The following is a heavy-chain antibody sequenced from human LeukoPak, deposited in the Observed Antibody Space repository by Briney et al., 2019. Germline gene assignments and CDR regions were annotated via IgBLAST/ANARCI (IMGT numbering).Heavy chain of an antibody. CDR1: GFTFSSYA. Sequence: GGSLRLSCAASGFTFSSYAMHWVRQAPGKGLEWVAVISYDGSNKYYADSVKGRFTISRDNSKNRLYLQINSLRAEDTCVYYCAREKSRYYYHHGIDLWGQGTTVTVSS. V-gene: IGHV3-30-3*01. CDR2: ISYDGSNK. CDR3: AREKSRYYYHHGIDL. J-gene: IGHJ6*02.